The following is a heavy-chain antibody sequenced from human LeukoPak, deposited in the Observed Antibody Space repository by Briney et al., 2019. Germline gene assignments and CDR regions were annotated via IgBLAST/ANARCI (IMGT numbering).Heavy chain of an antibody. V-gene: IGHV3-74*01. CDR1: GFIFSNYW. CDR3: ARGGYSYGYYYYYGMDV. Sequence: PGGSLRLSCAGTGFIFSNYWVHWVRQAPGKGLVWVSCINIEGSRTGYADSVKGRFTISRDNAKNTLYLQMNSRRAEDTAVYYCARGGYSYGYYYYYGMDVWGQGTTVTVSS. CDR2: INIEGSRT. J-gene: IGHJ6*02. D-gene: IGHD5-18*01.